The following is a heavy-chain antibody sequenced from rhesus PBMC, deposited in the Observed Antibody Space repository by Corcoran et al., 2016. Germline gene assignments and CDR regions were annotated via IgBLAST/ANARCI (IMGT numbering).Heavy chain of an antibody. D-gene: IGHD1-1*01. CDR1: GLTFGDYG. J-gene: IGHJ4*01. Sequence: ELQLVESGGGLVQPGGSLRLSCAASGLTFGDYGMHWVRQVPGKGLECGSSMSDTGKTVYYADYVNGRFTVSRDNAKNTLSLQMRSRKGEDTAVYYCTRDGSVACDYWGQGVLVTVSS. V-gene: IGHV3-183*02. CDR2: MSDTGKTV. CDR3: TRDGSVACDY.